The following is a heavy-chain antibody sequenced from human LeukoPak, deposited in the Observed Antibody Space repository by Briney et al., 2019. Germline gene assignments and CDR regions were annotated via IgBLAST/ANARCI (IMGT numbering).Heavy chain of an antibody. Sequence: SETLSLTCTVSGGSISSYYWSWIRQPPGKGLEWIGYIYYSGSTNYNPSLKSRVTISVDTSKNQFSLKLSSVTAADTAVYYCARGRNPPTGFDPGGKEPLATVSS. CDR3: ARGRNPPTGFDP. J-gene: IGHJ5*02. V-gene: IGHV4-59*01. CDR1: GGSISSYY. CDR2: IYYSGST.